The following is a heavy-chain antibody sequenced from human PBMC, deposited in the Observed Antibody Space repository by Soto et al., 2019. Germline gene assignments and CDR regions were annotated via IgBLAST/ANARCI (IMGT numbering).Heavy chain of an antibody. CDR3: AKGGDYDILTGYDWFDP. CDR2: ISGSGGST. J-gene: IGHJ5*02. V-gene: IGHV3-23*01. Sequence: GSLRLSCAASGFTFSSYAMSWVRQAPGKGLEWVSAISGSGGSTYYADSVKGRFTISRDNSKNTLYLQMNSLRAEDTAVYYCAKGGDYDILTGYDWFDPWGQGTLVTVSS. CDR1: GFTFSSYA. D-gene: IGHD3-9*01.